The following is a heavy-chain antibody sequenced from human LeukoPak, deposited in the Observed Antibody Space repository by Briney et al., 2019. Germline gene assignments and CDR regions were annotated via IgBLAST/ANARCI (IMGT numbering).Heavy chain of an antibody. V-gene: IGHV3-7*01. Sequence: PGGSLRLSCAASGFTFSTYWMDWVRQAPGKGLEWVASIKEDGSDTNYVGSVRGRFTVSRDNTKNSLYLQMNSLRADDTAVYYCASDQAYSQFDYWGQGTLVTVSS. CDR1: GFTFSTYW. D-gene: IGHD2-15*01. J-gene: IGHJ4*02. CDR3: ASDQAYSQFDY. CDR2: IKEDGSDT.